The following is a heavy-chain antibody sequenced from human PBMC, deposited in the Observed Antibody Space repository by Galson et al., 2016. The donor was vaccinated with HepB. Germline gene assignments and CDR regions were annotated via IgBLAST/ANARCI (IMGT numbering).Heavy chain of an antibody. J-gene: IGHJ2*01. D-gene: IGHD1-26*01. CDR2: ISSNGGTI. CDR3: ATEHGKVASTTVFWYLDL. Sequence: SLRLSCAASGFTFNSYWMSWVRQAPGEGLEWVSAISSNGGTINYADSVKGRFTISSDNSKNTLYLQMNSLSAEDTAVYHYATEHGKVASTTVFWYLDLWGRGTLVSVSS. V-gene: IGHV3-23*01. CDR1: GFTFNSYW.